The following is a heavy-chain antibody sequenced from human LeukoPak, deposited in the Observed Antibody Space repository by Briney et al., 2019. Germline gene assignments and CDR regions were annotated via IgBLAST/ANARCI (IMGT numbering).Heavy chain of an antibody. CDR1: GGSFSGYY. Sequence: SETLSLTCAVYGGSFSGYYWSWIRQPPGKGLEWIGEINHSGSTNYNPSLKSRVTISVDTSKNQFSLKLSSVTAADTAVYYCARGLSYSSRSIRPSHYYYYMDVWGKGTTVTVSS. CDR3: ARGLSYSSRSIRPSHYYYYMDV. D-gene: IGHD6-13*01. J-gene: IGHJ6*03. CDR2: INHSGST. V-gene: IGHV4-34*01.